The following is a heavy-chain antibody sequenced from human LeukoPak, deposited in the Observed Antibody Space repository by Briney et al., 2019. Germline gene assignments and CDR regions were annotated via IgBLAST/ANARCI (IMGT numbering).Heavy chain of an antibody. Sequence: GGSLRLSCAASGFTFSSYGMHWVRQAPGKGLEWVAFIRYDGSNKYYADSAKGRFTISRDNSKNTLYLQMNSLRAEDTAVYYCAKMDSNYVFLWGQGTLVTVSS. CDR1: GFTFSSYG. CDR2: IRYDGSNK. D-gene: IGHD4-11*01. V-gene: IGHV3-30*02. CDR3: AKMDSNYVFL. J-gene: IGHJ4*02.